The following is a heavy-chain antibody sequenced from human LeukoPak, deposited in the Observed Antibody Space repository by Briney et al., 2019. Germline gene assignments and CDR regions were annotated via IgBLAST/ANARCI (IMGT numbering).Heavy chain of an antibody. CDR1: GITFSTSG. V-gene: IGHV3-30*02. D-gene: IGHD2-15*01. CDR2: MRHDGSNE. CDR3: AKDRTVVVTAYGGWFDP. J-gene: IGHJ5*02. Sequence: PGGSLRLSCAASGITFSTSGMHWVRQAPGRGLEWVAFMRHDGSNEKYADSVKGRFTTSRDNSKNTLYLQMNSLIVEDTAVYYCAKDRTVVVTAYGGWFDPWGQGTLVTASS.